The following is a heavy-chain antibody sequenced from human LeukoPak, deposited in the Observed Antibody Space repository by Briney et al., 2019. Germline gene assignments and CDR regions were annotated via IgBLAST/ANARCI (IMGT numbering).Heavy chain of an antibody. V-gene: IGHV3-23*01. CDR3: AKDHPRQGVTAHTPFYY. J-gene: IGHJ4*02. D-gene: IGHD2-15*01. CDR2: ISGSGGST. CDR1: GFTFSSYA. Sequence: HPGGSLRLSCAASGFTFSSYAVSWVRQAPGKGLEWVSAISGSGGSTYYPDSVEGRFTISRDNSKNTLYLQMNSLRAEDTSIYYCAKDHPRQGVTAHTPFYYWGQGTLVTVSS.